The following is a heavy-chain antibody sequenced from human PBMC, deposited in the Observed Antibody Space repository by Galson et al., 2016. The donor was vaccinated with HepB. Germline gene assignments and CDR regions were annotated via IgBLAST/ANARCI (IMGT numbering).Heavy chain of an antibody. CDR3: AKDLLTGVNNYYGMDV. CDR1: GFSFSSYG. Sequence: SLRLSCAASGFSFSSYGMHWARQAPGKGLEWVAVISYDVSNKKYADSVKGRFTVARDNSKNTLFLEMHSLRAEDTAVYYCAKDLLTGVNNYYGMDVWGQGTTVTVSS. CDR2: ISYDVSNK. V-gene: IGHV3-30*18. J-gene: IGHJ6*02. D-gene: IGHD3-9*01.